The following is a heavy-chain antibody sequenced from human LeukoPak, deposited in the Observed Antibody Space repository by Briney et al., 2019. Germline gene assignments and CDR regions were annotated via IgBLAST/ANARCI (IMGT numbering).Heavy chain of an antibody. Sequence: SETLSLTCTVSGGSISSGSYYWSWIRQPAGKGLEWIGRVYTSGSTNYYPSLKSRVTISVDTSKSQFSLKLSSVIAADTAVYYCARCFSNNWFGRYDYYMDVWGKGTTVTVSS. CDR2: VYTSGST. CDR3: ARCFSNNWFGRYDYYMDV. V-gene: IGHV4-61*02. J-gene: IGHJ6*03. CDR1: GGSISSGSYY. D-gene: IGHD6-13*01.